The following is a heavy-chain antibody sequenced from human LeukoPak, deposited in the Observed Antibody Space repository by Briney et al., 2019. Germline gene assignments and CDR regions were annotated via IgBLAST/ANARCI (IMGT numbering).Heavy chain of an antibody. V-gene: IGHV3-15*01. CDR3: TPEQQLDAFDI. CDR2: IKSKTDGGPT. CDR1: GFTFSNAW. J-gene: IGHJ3*02. D-gene: IGHD6-13*01. Sequence: GGTLRLACAAPGFTFSNAWMSWVRQAPGKAVEWVGRIKSKTDGGPTAYAAPVRGRFTISRDDSKNTLYLQMNSLKTEDTAVHYCTPEQQLDAFDIWGQGTMVTVSS.